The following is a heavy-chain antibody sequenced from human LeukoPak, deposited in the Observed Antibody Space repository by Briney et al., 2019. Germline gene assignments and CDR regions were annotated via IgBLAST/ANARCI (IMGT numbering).Heavy chain of an antibody. CDR3: ATLGYASGRVTWFDP. J-gene: IGHJ5*02. CDR2: TAYGGNT. D-gene: IGHD3-10*01. V-gene: IGHV4-39*02. CDR1: GVSISGGSYS. Sequence: SETLSLTCTVSGVSISGGSYSWAWIRQPPGRGLEWFVRTAYGGNTVYNPSLQSRVTISLDTSRNHFSLRLSSVTAADTAVYYCATLGYASGRVTWFDPWGQGILVTVSS.